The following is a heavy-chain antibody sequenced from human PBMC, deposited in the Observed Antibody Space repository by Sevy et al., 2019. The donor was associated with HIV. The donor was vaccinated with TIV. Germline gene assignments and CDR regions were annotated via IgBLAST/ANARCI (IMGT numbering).Heavy chain of an antibody. CDR3: AKDRSRGYRFGVDS. CDR2: ISYDGDNK. J-gene: IGHJ5*01. V-gene: IGHV3-30*18. CDR1: GFPFGSHS. Sequence: GGSLRLSCVGSGFPFGSHSMHWVRQAPGKGLEWVAVISYDGDNKYYADSVKGRFTISRDNSKNTRFLQMNSLRGDDTPVYYCAKDRSRGYRFGVDSWGQGTLVTVSS. D-gene: IGHD5-18*01.